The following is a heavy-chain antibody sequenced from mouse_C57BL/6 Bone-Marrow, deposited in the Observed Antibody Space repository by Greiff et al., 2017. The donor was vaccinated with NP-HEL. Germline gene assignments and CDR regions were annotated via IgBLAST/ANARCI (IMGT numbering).Heavy chain of an antibody. J-gene: IGHJ1*03. CDR2: INPNNGGT. CDR1: GYTFTDYN. D-gene: IGHD2-10*02. V-gene: IGHV1-18*01. Sequence: EVKLQESGPELVKPGASVKIPCKASGYTFTDYNMDWVKQSHGKSLEWIGDINPNNGGTIYNQKFKGKATLTVDKSSSTAYMELRSLTSEDTAVYYCARSYGPPYWYFDVWGTGTTVTVSS. CDR3: ARSYGPPYWYFDV.